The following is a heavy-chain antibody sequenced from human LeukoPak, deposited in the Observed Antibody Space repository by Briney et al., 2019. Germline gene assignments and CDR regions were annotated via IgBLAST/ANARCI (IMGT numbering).Heavy chain of an antibody. V-gene: IGHV5-51*01. Sequence: GESLKISCKGSGYRFISYWIGWVRQMPGKGLEWMGIICPGDANTRYSPSFQGQVTISADKSISTAYLQWSSLKASDTAMYYCARQVGATLYFDYWGQGTQVSVSS. CDR3: ARQVGATLYFDY. J-gene: IGHJ4*02. CDR2: ICPGDANT. D-gene: IGHD1-26*01. CDR1: GYRFISYW.